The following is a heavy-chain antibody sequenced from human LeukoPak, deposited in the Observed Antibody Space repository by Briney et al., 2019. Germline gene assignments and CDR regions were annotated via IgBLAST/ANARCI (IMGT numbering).Heavy chain of an antibody. CDR2: IIPIFGTA. CDR1: GGTFSSYA. J-gene: IGHJ4*02. D-gene: IGHD5-18*01. Sequence: GASVKVSCKASGGTFSSYAISWVRQAPGQGLEWMGGIIPIFGTANYAQKFQGRVTITADKSTSTAYLEPSSLTSDDTAVYYCARGQYRYAVDFWGQGTLVTVSS. V-gene: IGHV1-69*06. CDR3: ARGQYRYAVDF.